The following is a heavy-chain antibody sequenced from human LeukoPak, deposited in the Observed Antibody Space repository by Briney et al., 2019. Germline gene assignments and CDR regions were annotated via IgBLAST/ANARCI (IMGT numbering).Heavy chain of an antibody. D-gene: IGHD3-10*01. Sequence: PGGSLRLSCAASGFTFSNFGMNWVRQAPGKGLEWVSIITSGVGITYYADSVKGRFTVSRDNSKSTLYLQMNSLRAEDTAVYCCAKGDYYDFDYWGQGTLVTVSS. CDR1: GFTFSNFG. J-gene: IGHJ4*02. V-gene: IGHV3-23*01. CDR3: AKGDYYDFDY. CDR2: ITSGVGIT.